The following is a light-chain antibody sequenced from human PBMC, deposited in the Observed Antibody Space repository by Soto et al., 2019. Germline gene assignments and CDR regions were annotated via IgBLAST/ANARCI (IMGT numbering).Light chain of an antibody. V-gene: IGKV3-11*01. CDR1: QSVTTY. Sequence: EIVLTQSPATLSLSPGERATLSCRASQSVTTYLAWYQQKPGQAPRLLIYDASNRATGIPARFSGSGSGTDFTLTISSLEPDDFAVYYCHQRTTWPLTFGGGTKVEIK. J-gene: IGKJ4*01. CDR3: HQRTTWPLT. CDR2: DAS.